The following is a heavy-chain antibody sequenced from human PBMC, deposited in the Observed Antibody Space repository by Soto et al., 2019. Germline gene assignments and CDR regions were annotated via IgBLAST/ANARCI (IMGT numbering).Heavy chain of an antibody. CDR1: NASISSSNW. Sequence: QVQLQESGPSLVKPSGTLSLTCVITNASISSSNWWSWVRQAPGKGLEWIGEIYHPGRTNYAPSLKRPVTMSIDKSKNRLCLRMTSLTGADTAVYYCVADEAHYDILTGSSLGRAFDIWGQGTMVTVSS. D-gene: IGHD3-9*01. CDR2: IYHPGRT. CDR3: VADEAHYDILTGSSLGRAFDI. V-gene: IGHV4-4*02. J-gene: IGHJ3*02.